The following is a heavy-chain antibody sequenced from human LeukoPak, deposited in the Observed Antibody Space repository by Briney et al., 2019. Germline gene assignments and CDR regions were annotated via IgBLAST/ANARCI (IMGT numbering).Heavy chain of an antibody. D-gene: IGHD2-2*01. CDR3: ARQVSCDTTTCYAGMPPDY. Sequence: GSLRLSCAASGFTFSSYSMNWVRQAPGKGPEWVSVISGSDGSTYYADSVRGRFTISRDDSGNTLFLQMNSLRAEDTAVYYCARQVSCDTTTCYAGMPPDYWGQGTLVTVSS. J-gene: IGHJ4*02. V-gene: IGHV3-23*01. CDR1: GFTFSSYS. CDR2: ISGSDGST.